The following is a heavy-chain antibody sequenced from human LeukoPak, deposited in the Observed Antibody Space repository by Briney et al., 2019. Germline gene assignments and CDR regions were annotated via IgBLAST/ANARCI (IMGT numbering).Heavy chain of an antibody. CDR1: GFTFSSYS. CDR3: ARAGWEAHHFDY. D-gene: IGHD1-26*01. V-gene: IGHV3-21*01. J-gene: IGHJ4*02. Sequence: GGSLRLSCAASGFTFSSYSMNWVRQAPGKGLEWVSSISSSSSYIYYADSVKGRFTISRDNAKNSLYLQMNSLRAEDTAVYYCARAGWEAHHFDYWGQGTLVTVSS. CDR2: ISSSSSYI.